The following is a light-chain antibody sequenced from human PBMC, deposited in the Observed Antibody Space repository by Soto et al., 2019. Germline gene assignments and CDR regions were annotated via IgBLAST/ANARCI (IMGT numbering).Light chain of an antibody. Sequence: QSALTQPASVSGSPGQSITISCTGTSSDVGGYNYVSWYQQHPGKAPKVMIYEVSNRPSGVSNRFSGSKSGNTASLTISGLQSEDEADYYCSSYTSSSTLVFGGGTKVTV. V-gene: IGLV2-14*01. CDR1: SSDVGGYNY. CDR2: EVS. J-gene: IGLJ2*01. CDR3: SSYTSSSTLV.